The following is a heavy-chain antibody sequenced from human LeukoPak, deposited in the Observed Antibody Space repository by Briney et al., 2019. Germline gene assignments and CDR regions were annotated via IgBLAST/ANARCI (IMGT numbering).Heavy chain of an antibody. CDR2: ISYDGSNK. CDR3: AKGSGSRRLSVAFDI. D-gene: IGHD1-26*01. J-gene: IGHJ3*02. Sequence: GGSLRLSCAASGFTFSSYGMHWVRQAPGKGLEWVAVISYDGSNKYYADSVKGRFTISRDNSKNTLYLQMNSLRAEVTAVYYCAKGSGSRRLSVAFDIWGQGTMVAVSS. CDR1: GFTFSSYG. V-gene: IGHV3-30*18.